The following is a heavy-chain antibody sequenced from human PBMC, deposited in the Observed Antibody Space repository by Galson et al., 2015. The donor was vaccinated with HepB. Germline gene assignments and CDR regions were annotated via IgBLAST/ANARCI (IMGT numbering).Heavy chain of an antibody. V-gene: IGHV1-24*01. J-gene: IGHJ4*02. D-gene: IGHD1-20*01. Sequence: SVKVSCKVSGYTLTELSMHWVRQAPGKGLEWMGGFDPEDGETIYAQKFQGRVTMTEDTSTDTAYMELSSLRSEDTAVYYCATAAITGTYLFDYWGQGTLVTVSS. CDR1: GYTLTELS. CDR3: ATAAITGTYLFDY. CDR2: FDPEDGET.